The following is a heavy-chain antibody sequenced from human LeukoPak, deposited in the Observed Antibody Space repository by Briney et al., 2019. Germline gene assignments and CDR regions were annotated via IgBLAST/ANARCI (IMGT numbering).Heavy chain of an antibody. J-gene: IGHJ4*02. V-gene: IGHV3-15*01. CDR2: IKKKTDGGTT. CDR3: TNVGLQDFYDSNGYYYFDY. Sequence: GGSLRLSCAASGFTFSNAWMSWVRQAPGKGPEWVGRIKKKTDGGTTDYAAPVKGRFTISRDDSKNTLYLQMNSLKTEDTAVYYFTNVGLQDFYDSNGYYYFDYWGQGTLVTVSS. D-gene: IGHD3-22*01. CDR1: GFTFSNAW.